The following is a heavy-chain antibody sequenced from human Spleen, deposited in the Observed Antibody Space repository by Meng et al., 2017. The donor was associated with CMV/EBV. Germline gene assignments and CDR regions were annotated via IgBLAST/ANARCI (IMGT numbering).Heavy chain of an antibody. V-gene: IGHV3-7*01. Sequence: GESLKISCAASGFTFSSYWMSWVRQAPGKGLEWVANIKQDGSEKYYVDSVKGRFTISRDNAKNSLYLKMNSLRAEDTAVYYCAKDFLIRAKVVPAAITGVGMDVWGQGTTVTVSS. CDR2: IKQDGSEK. CDR1: GFTFSSYW. J-gene: IGHJ6*02. CDR3: AKDFLIRAKVVPAAITGVGMDV. D-gene: IGHD2-2*02.